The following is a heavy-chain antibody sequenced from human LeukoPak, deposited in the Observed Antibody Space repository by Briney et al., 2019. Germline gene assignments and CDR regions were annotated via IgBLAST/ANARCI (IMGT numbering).Heavy chain of an antibody. CDR2: IKQDGSEK. V-gene: IGHV3-7*01. CDR3: ASLRSSSSQDYYYYMDV. CDR1: GFTFSSYA. J-gene: IGHJ6*03. D-gene: IGHD6-6*01. Sequence: PGGSLRLSCAASGFTFSSYAMSWVRQAPGKGLEWVANIKQDGSEKYYVDSVKGRFTISRDNAKNSLYLQMNSLRAEDTAVYYCASLRSSSSQDYYYYMDVWGKGTTVTVSS.